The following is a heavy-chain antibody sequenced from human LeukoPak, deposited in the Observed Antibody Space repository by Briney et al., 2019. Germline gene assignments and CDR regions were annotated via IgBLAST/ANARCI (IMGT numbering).Heavy chain of an antibody. V-gene: IGHV3-23*01. D-gene: IGHD6-19*01. CDR2: ISGSGGST. CDR1: GLTFSSYA. CDR3: AKDLAVARTLYYYYGMDV. J-gene: IGHJ6*02. Sequence: GASLRLSCAASGLTFSSYAMSWVRQAPGKGLEWVSAISGSGGSTYYADSVKGRFTISRDNSKNTLYLQMSSLRAEDTAVYYCAKDLAVARTLYYYYGMDVWGQGTTVTVSS.